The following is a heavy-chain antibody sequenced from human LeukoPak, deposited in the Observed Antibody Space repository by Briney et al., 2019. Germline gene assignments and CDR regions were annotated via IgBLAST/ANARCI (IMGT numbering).Heavy chain of an antibody. D-gene: IGHD3-10*01. J-gene: IGHJ3*02. Sequence: ASVKLSCKASVYTFTGYYMPWVRQAPGQGLEWRGWINPNSSGTNYAQKFQGRVTMTRDTSISTAYMELSRLTSDDTGMYYCTRNIWFGESSDGSDIWGQGTMVTV. CDR2: INPNSSGT. CDR3: TRNIWFGESSDGSDI. CDR1: VYTFTGYY. V-gene: IGHV1-2*02.